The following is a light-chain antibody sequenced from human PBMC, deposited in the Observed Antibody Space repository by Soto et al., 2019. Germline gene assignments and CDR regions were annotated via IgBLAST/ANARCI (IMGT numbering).Light chain of an antibody. V-gene: IGKV1-5*02. CDR2: DAS. Sequence: DIQMTQSPSTLSASVGDRVTIICRASQSISSWLAWYQQKPGKAPKLLIYDASSLESGVPSRFSGSGSGTEFTLTISSLQPDDFATYYCQQYNRGAFGQGTKVEIK. J-gene: IGKJ1*01. CDR1: QSISSW. CDR3: QQYNRGA.